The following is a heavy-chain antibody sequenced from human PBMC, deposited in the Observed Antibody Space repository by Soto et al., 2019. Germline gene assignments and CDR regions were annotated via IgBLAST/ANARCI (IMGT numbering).Heavy chain of an antibody. D-gene: IGHD3-22*01. V-gene: IGHV3-23*01. CDR3: ASQTYYYDSSGYLFQYYFDY. Sequence: EVQLLESGGGLVQPGGSLRLSCAASGFTFSSYAMSWVRQAPGKGLEWVSAISGSGGSTYYADSVKGRFTISRDNSKNTLYLQMNRLRAEDTAVYYCASQTYYYDSSGYLFQYYFDYWGQGTLVTVSS. CDR2: ISGSGGST. CDR1: GFTFSSYA. J-gene: IGHJ4*02.